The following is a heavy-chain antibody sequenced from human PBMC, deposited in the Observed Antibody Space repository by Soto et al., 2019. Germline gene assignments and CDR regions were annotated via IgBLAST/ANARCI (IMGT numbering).Heavy chain of an antibody. CDR2: ISWNGGHI. CDR3: AKGAYDYGQMDS. CDR1: GFTFHDYA. J-gene: IGHJ4*02. D-gene: IGHD5-12*01. V-gene: IGHV3-9*01. Sequence: EVQLVASGGGLIRPDRSLRLSCSASGFTFHDYAMHWVRQVTGKGLEWVSGISWNGGHIGYGDSVKGRFTISRDNAKKSLYLQMNSLRVEDTALYYCAKGAYDYGQMDSWGQGTLVTVSS.